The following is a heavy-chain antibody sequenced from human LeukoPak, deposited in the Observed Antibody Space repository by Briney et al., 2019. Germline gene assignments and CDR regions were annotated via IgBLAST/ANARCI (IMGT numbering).Heavy chain of an antibody. V-gene: IGHV3-43*02. D-gene: IGHD6-6*01. J-gene: IGHJ4*02. CDR1: GFTFDDYT. CDR2: ITGDGGTT. CDR3: AKAIYEDSSL. Sequence: QPGGSLRLSCAASGFTFDDYTMHWVRQAPGKGLEWVSLITGDGGTTYYADSVKGRFTISRDNSKNSLSLQMNSLRAEDTALYYCAKAIYEDSSLWGQGTLVTVSS.